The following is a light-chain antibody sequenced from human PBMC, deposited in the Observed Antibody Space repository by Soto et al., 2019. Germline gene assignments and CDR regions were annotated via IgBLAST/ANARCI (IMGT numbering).Light chain of an antibody. J-gene: IGLJ1*01. CDR3: SLYTSSSPYV. Sequence: QSVLTQPPSVSGSPGQSVTISCTGTSSDVGSYNRVSWYQQPPGTAPKVMIYEVSNRPSGVPDRFSGSKSGNTASLTISGLQAEDEADYYCSLYTSSSPYVFGTGTKVTVL. V-gene: IGLV2-18*01. CDR1: SSDVGSYNR. CDR2: EVS.